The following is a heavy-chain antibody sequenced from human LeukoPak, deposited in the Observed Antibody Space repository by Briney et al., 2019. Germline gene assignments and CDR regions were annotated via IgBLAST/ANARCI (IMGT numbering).Heavy chain of an antibody. CDR3: ARDLDGSGSYYY. V-gene: IGHV1-69*05. J-gene: IGHJ4*02. CDR1: GGTFSSYA. CDR2: IIPIFGTA. Sequence: ASVKVSCKASGGTFSSYAISWVRQAPGQGLEWMGRIIPIFGTANYAQKFQGRVTITTDESTSTAYMELSSLRSEDTAVYYCARDLDGSGSYYYWGQGTLVTVSS. D-gene: IGHD3-10*01.